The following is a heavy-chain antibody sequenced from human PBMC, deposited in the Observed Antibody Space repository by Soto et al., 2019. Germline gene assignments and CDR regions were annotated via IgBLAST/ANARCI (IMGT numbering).Heavy chain of an antibody. CDR3: ARYYDFWSGYYGFDY. CDR1: GFTFSSYS. J-gene: IGHJ4*02. V-gene: IGHV3-48*01. D-gene: IGHD3-3*01. CDR2: ISSSSSTI. Sequence: GGSLRLSCAASGFTFSSYSMNWVRQAPGKGLEWVSYISSSSSTIYYADSVKGRFTISRDNAKNSLYLQMNSLRAEDTAVYYCARYYDFWSGYYGFDYWGQGTLVTVSS.